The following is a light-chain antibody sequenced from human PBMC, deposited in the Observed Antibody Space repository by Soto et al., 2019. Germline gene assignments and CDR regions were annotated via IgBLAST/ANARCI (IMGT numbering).Light chain of an antibody. Sequence: IVMTQSPATLSVSPGDRVTLSCRASQSVSSDLALYQQRPGQAPRLLIYGASTRATGIPARFSCTGSVTEFILTISSLQSEDFAIYYCQQYNNWPPYTFGQGTKLEIK. CDR2: GAS. CDR3: QQYNNWPPYT. V-gene: IGKV3-15*01. J-gene: IGKJ2*01. CDR1: QSVSSD.